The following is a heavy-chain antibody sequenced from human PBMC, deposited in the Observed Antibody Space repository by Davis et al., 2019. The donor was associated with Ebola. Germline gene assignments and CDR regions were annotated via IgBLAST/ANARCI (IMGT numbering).Heavy chain of an antibody. CDR1: GFRFSDRY. D-gene: IGHD3-16*02. CDR2: ISSSSSTI. CDR3: ARVVRDYIWGSYRHFDY. V-gene: IGHV3-48*02. J-gene: IGHJ4*02. Sequence: GGSLRLSCAASGFRFSDRYMDWVRQAPGKGLEWVSYISSSSSTIYYADSVKGRFTISRDNAKNSLYLQMNSLRDEDTAVYYCARVVRDYIWGSYRHFDYWGQGTLVTVSS.